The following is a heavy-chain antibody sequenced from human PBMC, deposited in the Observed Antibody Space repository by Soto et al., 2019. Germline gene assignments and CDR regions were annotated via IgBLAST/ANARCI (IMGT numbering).Heavy chain of an antibody. V-gene: IGHV3-23*01. CDR2: ISSSGGTT. J-gene: IGHJ4*02. D-gene: IGHD3-10*01. Sequence: GGSLRLSCAASGFTFPSYAMSWVRQAPGKGLEWVSGISSSGGTTIYADSVKGRFTISSDNSKNTLYLQMNSLRAEDTAVYYCARKAGAGVTSPYYLDYRGQGTLVTVSS. CDR3: ARKAGAGVTSPYYLDY. CDR1: GFTFPSYA.